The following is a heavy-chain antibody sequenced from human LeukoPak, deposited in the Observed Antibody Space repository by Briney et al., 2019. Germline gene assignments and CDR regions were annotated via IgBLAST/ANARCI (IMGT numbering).Heavy chain of an antibody. D-gene: IGHD2-2*02. Sequence: GGTLRLSCAASGFTFSNYGMSWVRQAPGKGLERVSTISGSGSATYNAGSVKGRFTTSRDNSNNTLYLQMNRLRVEDTAVYYCAKTEEPAAIRAGSDFWGQGTLVTVSS. J-gene: IGHJ4*02. CDR1: GFTFSNYG. CDR3: AKTEEPAAIRAGSDF. V-gene: IGHV3-23*01. CDR2: ISGSGSAT.